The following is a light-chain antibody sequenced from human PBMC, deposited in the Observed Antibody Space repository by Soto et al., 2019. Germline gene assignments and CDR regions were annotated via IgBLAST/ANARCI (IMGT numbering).Light chain of an antibody. V-gene: IGLV2-11*01. Sequence: QSALTQPRSVSGSPGQSVTISCTGTSNDVGGYNFVSWYQQPPGKAPKLMIFDVSKRPSGVPDRFSGSKSDNTASLTISGLQAEDEADYYCQSYDSSLTNAVFGGGTQLTVL. J-gene: IGLJ2*01. CDR3: QSYDSSLTNAV. CDR1: SNDVGGYNF. CDR2: DVS.